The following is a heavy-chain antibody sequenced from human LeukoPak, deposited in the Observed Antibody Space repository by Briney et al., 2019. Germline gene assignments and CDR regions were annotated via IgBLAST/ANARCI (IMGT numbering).Heavy chain of an antibody. Sequence: SETLSLTCVVYGGSFRDYYWSWIRQTPGEGLQWIGGIKHSGSTDFNPSLKSRVTMSIDTSKDQFSLKLTSVTAADTALYYCARGILGKGYFDLWGRDTLVAVSS. V-gene: IGHV4-34*01. CDR1: GGSFRDYY. D-gene: IGHD3-3*01. CDR3: ARGILGKGYFDL. J-gene: IGHJ2*01. CDR2: IKHSGST.